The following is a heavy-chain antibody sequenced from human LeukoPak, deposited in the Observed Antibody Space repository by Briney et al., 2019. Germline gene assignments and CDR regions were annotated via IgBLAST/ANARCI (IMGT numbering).Heavy chain of an antibody. J-gene: IGHJ3*02. CDR1: GDSINNYY. Sequence: PSENLSLNCTVYGDSINNYYWSWIRQPPGKGLEGIGFIYYSGTTNYNHSLKSRITISVDTSKNQYSLKLSSVTAADTAVYYCARERDSSVIDGFDIWGQGTMVTVSS. D-gene: IGHD3-22*01. CDR3: ARERDSSVIDGFDI. CDR2: IYYSGTT. V-gene: IGHV4-59*01.